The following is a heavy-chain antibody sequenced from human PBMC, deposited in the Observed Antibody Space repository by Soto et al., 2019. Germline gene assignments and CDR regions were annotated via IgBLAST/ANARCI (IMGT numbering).Heavy chain of an antibody. CDR2: IYYSGST. Sequence: SETLSLTCTVSGGSISSGGYYWSWIRQHPGKGLEWIGYIYYSGSTYYNPSLKSRVTISVDTSKNQFSLKLSSVTAADTAVYYCASSQSSGWKGFDYWGQGTLVTVSS. CDR3: ASSQSSGWKGFDY. D-gene: IGHD6-19*01. V-gene: IGHV4-31*03. CDR1: GGSISSGGYY. J-gene: IGHJ4*02.